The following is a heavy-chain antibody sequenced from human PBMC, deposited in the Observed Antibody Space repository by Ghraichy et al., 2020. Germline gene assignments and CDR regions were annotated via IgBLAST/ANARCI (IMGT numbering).Heavy chain of an antibody. D-gene: IGHD3-22*01. CDR2: INHSGST. CDR1: GGSFSGYY. Sequence: SETLSLTCAVYGGSFSGYYWSWIRQPPGKGLEWIGEINHSGSTNYNPSLKSRVTISVDTSKNQFSLKLSSVTAADTAVYNCARDVYDSSGYTSGFDYWGQGTLVTVSS. CDR3: ARDVYDSSGYTSGFDY. J-gene: IGHJ4*02. V-gene: IGHV4-34*01.